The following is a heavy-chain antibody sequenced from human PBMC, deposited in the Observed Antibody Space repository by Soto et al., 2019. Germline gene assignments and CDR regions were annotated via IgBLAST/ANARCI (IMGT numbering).Heavy chain of an antibody. CDR2: ISYSGNT. D-gene: IGHD2-2*01. Sequence: PSETLSLTCAVSGGSVSSDGYYWSWIRQPPGKGLEWIGYISYSGNTNYNPSLNSRVTISVDTSRNQFSLKLSSVTAADTAMYYCARDREYCSSTRCYWNFDYWVQGSLVTVSS. CDR3: ARDREYCSSTRCYWNFDY. J-gene: IGHJ4*02. CDR1: GGSVSSDGYY. V-gene: IGHV4-61*08.